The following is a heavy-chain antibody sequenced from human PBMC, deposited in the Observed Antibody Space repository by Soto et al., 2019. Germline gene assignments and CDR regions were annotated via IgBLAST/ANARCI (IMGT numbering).Heavy chain of an antibody. J-gene: IGHJ5*02. V-gene: IGHV3-15*07. D-gene: IGHD3-9*01. CDR2: IKSKTDGGTT. CDR1: GFTLSSAW. Sequence: EVQLVESGGGLVEPGGSLRLSCAASGFTLSSAWVNWVRQAPGKGLEWVGRIKSKTDGGTTDYAAPVKGRFTLSLDDSKIVLYLQLNSLKTEDTAVYFWTTATQRALTNDSARSCGQGTLVAVSS. CDR3: TTATQRALTNDSARS.